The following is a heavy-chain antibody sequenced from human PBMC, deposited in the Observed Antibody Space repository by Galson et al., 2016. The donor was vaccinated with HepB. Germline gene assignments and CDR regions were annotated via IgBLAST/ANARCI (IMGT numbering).Heavy chain of an antibody. CDR2: IHLGDSDT. D-gene: IGHD3-16*01. CDR1: GYRFISYW. CDR3: ARVDRTPWGAFDY. V-gene: IGHV5-51*01. J-gene: IGHJ4*02. Sequence: QSGAEVKKPGESLKISCKGSGYRFISYWIGWVRQMPGKGLEWMGIIHLGDSDTRYSPSFEDQVTMSADKSTSTAYLQWSSVKAPDTAMYYCARVDRTPWGAFDYWGQGTLVTVSS.